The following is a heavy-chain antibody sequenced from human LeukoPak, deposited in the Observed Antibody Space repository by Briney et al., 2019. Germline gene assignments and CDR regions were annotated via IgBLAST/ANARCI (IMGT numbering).Heavy chain of an antibody. J-gene: IGHJ6*02. V-gene: IGHV3-7*01. CDR1: GFTFSSYW. D-gene: IGHD4-17*01. Sequence: GGSLRLSCAASGFTFSSYWMSWVRQAPGKGLEWVANIKQDGSEKYYVDSVKGRFTISRDNAKNSLYLQMNSLRAEDTAVYYCARDLTTVTDYYGMDVWGQGTTVTVSS. CDR3: ARDLTTVTDYYGMDV. CDR2: IKQDGSEK.